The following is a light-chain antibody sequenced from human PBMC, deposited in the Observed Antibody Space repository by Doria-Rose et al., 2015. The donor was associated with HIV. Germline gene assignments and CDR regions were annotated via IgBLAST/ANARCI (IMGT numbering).Light chain of an antibody. CDR1: SSNIGAGYD. CDR3: QSYDSSLSGYV. J-gene: IGLJ1*01. Sequence: QTVVTQEPSVSEAPGQRVTISCTGSSSNIGAGYDVHWYQQLPGTAPKLLIYGNINRPSGVPDRISGSKSGTSASLAITGLQAKDEADYYCQSYDSSLSGYVFGTGTNVTVL. CDR2: GNI. V-gene: IGLV1-40*01.